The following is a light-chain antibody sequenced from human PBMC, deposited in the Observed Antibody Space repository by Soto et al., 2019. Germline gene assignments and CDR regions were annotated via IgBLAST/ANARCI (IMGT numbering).Light chain of an antibody. CDR2: VAS. CDR3: QQSFTTPLT. CDR1: QNIGRF. V-gene: IGKV1-39*01. J-gene: IGKJ4*01. Sequence: DIQMTHSPSSLSASVGHRGTMTCRASQNIGRFLNWHQQKPGKAPNVLINVASTLRSGVPSRCSGSGSGTDFNLTSNSLQPEDFATYFCQQSFTTPLTFGGGTKEE.